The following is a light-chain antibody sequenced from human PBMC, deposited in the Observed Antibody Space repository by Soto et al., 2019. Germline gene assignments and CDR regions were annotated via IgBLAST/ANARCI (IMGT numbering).Light chain of an antibody. J-gene: IGKJ1*01. V-gene: IGKV1-5*03. CDR2: KAS. Sequence: DLQMTQSPSTLSASVGDRVTITCRASQNIYIWLAWYQKKPGKAPNLLIYKASTLQSGVPSRFSGNGSGTEFTLTITSLQPDESATYYCQQYNGLPTWTFGQGTKVHI. CDR1: QNIYIW. CDR3: QQYNGLPTWT.